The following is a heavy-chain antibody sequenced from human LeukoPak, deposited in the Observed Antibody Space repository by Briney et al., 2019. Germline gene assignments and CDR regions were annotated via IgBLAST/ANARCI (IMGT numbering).Heavy chain of an antibody. V-gene: IGHV1-69*04. CDR1: GYTFTSYG. CDR3: ARDQEGEVDY. CDR2: IIPILGIA. Sequence: SVKVSCKASGYTFTSYGISWVRQAPGQGLEWMGRIIPILGIANYAQKFQGRVTITADKSTSTAYMELSSLRSEDTAVYYCARDQEGEVDYWGQGTLVTVSS. J-gene: IGHJ4*02. D-gene: IGHD3-10*01.